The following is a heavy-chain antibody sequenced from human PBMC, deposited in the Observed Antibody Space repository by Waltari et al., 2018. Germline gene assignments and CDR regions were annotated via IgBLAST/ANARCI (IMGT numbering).Heavy chain of an antibody. CDR2: MSYSGAT. V-gene: IGHV4-39*01. Sequence: VGIRQPPGQGREWSGTMSYSGATYSSPSLNSRVTISRDTSKNQLSLKLASMTAADTAVYFCATYLGASLGTAAFDVWGQGTMVTVSS. D-gene: IGHD1-1*01. J-gene: IGHJ3*01. CDR3: ATYLGASLGTAAFDV.